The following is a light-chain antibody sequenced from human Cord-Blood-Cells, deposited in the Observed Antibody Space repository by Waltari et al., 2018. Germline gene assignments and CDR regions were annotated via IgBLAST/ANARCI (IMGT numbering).Light chain of an antibody. CDR3: GTWDSSLSAWV. Sequence: QSVLTQPPSVSAAPGQKVTISCSGSSSNIGNNYVSWYQQLPGTAPKLLIYENNKRPSGIPARCSGSKSGTSATLGITGLQTGDEADYYCGTWDSSLSAWVFGGGTKLTVL. CDR2: ENN. CDR1: SSNIGNNY. V-gene: IGLV1-51*02. J-gene: IGLJ3*02.